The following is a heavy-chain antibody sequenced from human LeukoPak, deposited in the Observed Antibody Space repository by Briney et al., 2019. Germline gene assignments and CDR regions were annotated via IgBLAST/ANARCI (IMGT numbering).Heavy chain of an antibody. CDR1: GFIFTTYA. Sequence: PGGSLRLSCAASGFIFTTYAMSWVRQAPGRGLEWVSIISGSGSNTYYADSVKGRFTISRDNSKNTLYLQMNSLRAEDTAVYYCARTYTGYFDYWGQGTLVTVSS. D-gene: IGHD3-16*01. CDR3: ARTYTGYFDY. V-gene: IGHV3-23*01. J-gene: IGHJ4*02. CDR2: ISGSGSNT.